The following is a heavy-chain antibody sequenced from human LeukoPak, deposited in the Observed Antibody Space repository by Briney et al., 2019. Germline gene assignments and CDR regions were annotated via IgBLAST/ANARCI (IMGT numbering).Heavy chain of an antibody. CDR2: IYYSGST. V-gene: IGHV4-59*11. J-gene: IGHJ3*02. CDR3: ARETTVVTPGRSDVFDI. D-gene: IGHD4-23*01. Sequence: PSETLSLTCTVSGGSISSHSWNWIRQPPGKGLEWIGYIYYSGSTNYNPSLKSRVTISVDTSKNQFSLKLSSVTAADTAVYYCARETTVVTPGRSDVFDIWGQGTMVTVSS. CDR1: GGSISSHS.